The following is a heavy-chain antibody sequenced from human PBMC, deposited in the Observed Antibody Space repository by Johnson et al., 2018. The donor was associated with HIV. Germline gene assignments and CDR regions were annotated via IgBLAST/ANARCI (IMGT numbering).Heavy chain of an antibody. CDR1: GFTFDDYG. V-gene: IGHV3-20*04. J-gene: IGHJ3*01. CDR3: AKDLRQWLVDALHL. Sequence: VQLVESGGGVARPGGSLRLSCAASGFTFDDYGMSWVRQAPGKGLEWVSGISWNSDTIRYADSVKGRFTISRDNAKNSLYLQMNSLRAEDTALYYCAKDLRQWLVDALHLWGQGTMVTVSS. CDR2: ISWNSDTI. D-gene: IGHD6-19*01.